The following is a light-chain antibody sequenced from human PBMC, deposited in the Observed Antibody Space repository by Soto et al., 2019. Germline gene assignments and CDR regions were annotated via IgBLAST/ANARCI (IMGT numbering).Light chain of an antibody. V-gene: IGLV2-14*01. CDR2: EVT. CDR1: SXDVGGYNY. CDR3: GSYSSTDTPFV. J-gene: IGLJ1*01. Sequence: QSVLTQPSSVSGSPGQSITISCTGTSXDVGGYNYVSWYQHHSGKAPKLLIYEVTNRPSGISDRFSGSKSVNTASLTISGLQAEDESDYYSGSYSSTDTPFVFGTGTKVTVL.